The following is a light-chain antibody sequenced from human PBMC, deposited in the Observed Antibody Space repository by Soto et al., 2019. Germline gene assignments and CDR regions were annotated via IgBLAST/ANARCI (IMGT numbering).Light chain of an antibody. CDR1: SSDVGGYNY. Sequence: LTQPASVSGYRGQSITISCSGRSSDVGGYNYVSWYQQHPGKAPKFMIYEVSRRPSGVSNRFSGSKSGNTASLTVSGLQAEDEADYYCSSYTTSNTYVFGTGTKVTVL. J-gene: IGLJ1*01. CDR2: EVS. V-gene: IGLV2-14*01. CDR3: SSYTTSNTYV.